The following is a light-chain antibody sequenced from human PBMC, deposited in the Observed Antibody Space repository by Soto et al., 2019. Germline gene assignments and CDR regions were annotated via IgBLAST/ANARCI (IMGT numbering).Light chain of an antibody. Sequence: EIVLTQSPGTLSLSPRERATLSCRASQSVSSSYLAWYQQKPGQAPRLLIYGASSRATGIPDRFSGSGSGTDFTLTISRLEPEDFAVYYCQQYGSSPRFSFGPLTKLDIK. CDR3: QQYGSSPRFS. V-gene: IGKV3-20*01. CDR2: GAS. CDR1: QSVSSSY. J-gene: IGKJ3*01.